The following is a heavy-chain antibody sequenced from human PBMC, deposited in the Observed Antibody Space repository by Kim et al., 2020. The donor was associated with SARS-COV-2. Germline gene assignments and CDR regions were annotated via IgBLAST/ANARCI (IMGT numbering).Heavy chain of an antibody. CDR1: EFNFRTYN. D-gene: IGHD1-1*01. J-gene: IGHJ3*02. Sequence: GGSLRLSCAASEFNFRTYNMNWVRQAPGKGLEWVSFITPNSRYINYADSVKGRFTISRDNAKNSLYLQMDSLRADDTAIYYCAREGTGSFDDAFDIWGQGTMVTVSS. CDR3: AREGTGSFDDAFDI. CDR2: ITPNSRYI. V-gene: IGHV3-21*01.